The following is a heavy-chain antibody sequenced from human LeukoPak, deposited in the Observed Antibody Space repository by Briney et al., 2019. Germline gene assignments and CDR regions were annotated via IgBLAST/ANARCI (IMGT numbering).Heavy chain of an antibody. CDR1: GGSISTSDYY. J-gene: IGHJ6*03. Sequence: SETLSLTCTVSGGSISTSDYYWGWIRQPPGKGLEWIGEINHSGSTNYNPSLKSRVTISIDTSTNQFSLKLSSVTAADTAVYYCARRATVLRGLIVRGYMDVWGKGTTVTVSS. CDR3: ARRATVLRGLIVRGYMDV. V-gene: IGHV4-39*07. D-gene: IGHD3-10*01. CDR2: INHSGST.